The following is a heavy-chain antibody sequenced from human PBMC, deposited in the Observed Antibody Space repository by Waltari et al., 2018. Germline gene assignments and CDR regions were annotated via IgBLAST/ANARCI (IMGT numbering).Heavy chain of an antibody. J-gene: IGHJ6*03. CDR3: TRKGPLYYYYYMDV. Sequence: QVQLQQWGAGLLKPSETLSLTCAVYGGSFSGHYWSWIRQSPGKGLEWIGEINHSGSTNQNPSLKSRVTISVDMSKNQFSLKLSSVTAADTAVYYCTRKGPLYYYYYMDVWGRGTTVTVSS. CDR1: GGSFSGHY. V-gene: IGHV4-34*01. CDR2: INHSGST.